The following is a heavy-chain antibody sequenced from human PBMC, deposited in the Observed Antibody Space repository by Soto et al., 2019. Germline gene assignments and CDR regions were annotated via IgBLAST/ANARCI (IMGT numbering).Heavy chain of an antibody. CDR3: ARAKTDLAPYYYYGMDV. V-gene: IGHV3-53*01. CDR1: GFTVSSNY. J-gene: IGHJ6*02. D-gene: IGHD3-3*01. Sequence: QPGGSLRLSCAASGFTVSSNYMSWVRQAPGKGLEWVSVIYSGGSTYYADSVKGRFTISRDNSKNTLYLQMNSLRAEDTAVYYCARAKTDLAPYYYYGMDVWGQGTTVTVSS. CDR2: IYSGGST.